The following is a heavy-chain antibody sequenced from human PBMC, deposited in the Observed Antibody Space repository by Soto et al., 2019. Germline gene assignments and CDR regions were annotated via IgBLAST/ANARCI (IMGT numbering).Heavy chain of an antibody. CDR1: GINYNTYA. D-gene: IGHD5-12*01. J-gene: IGHJ4*02. CDR2: INTGNGDT. V-gene: IGHV1-3*04. CDR3: ARAISGYVT. Sequence: QVQLVQSGAEMKKPGASVKVSGKTSGINYNTYAIHWVRQAPGQGLEWMEWINTGNGDTSYSQNFQCRVTLTRDTAGNTVYMDLDSLKSEDTGLYFCARAISGYVTWGQGTLVTVSS.